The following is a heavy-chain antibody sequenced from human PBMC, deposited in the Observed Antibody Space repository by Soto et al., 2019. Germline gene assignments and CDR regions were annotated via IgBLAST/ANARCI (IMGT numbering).Heavy chain of an antibody. CDR3: ARCQYYYDSSGYPDAFDI. V-gene: IGHV4-38-2*01. J-gene: IGHJ3*02. CDR2: IYHSGST. D-gene: IGHD3-22*01. Sequence: SETLSLTCAVSGYSISSGYYWGWIRQPPGKGLEWIGSIYHSGSTYYNPSLKSRVTISVDTSKNQFSLKLSSVTAADTAVYYCARCQYYYDSSGYPDAFDIWGPGTTVTVSS. CDR1: GYSISSGYY.